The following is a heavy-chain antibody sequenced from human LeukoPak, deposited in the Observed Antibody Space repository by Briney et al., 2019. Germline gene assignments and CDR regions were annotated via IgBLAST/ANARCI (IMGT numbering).Heavy chain of an antibody. J-gene: IGHJ3*02. CDR3: ASSGSYGDHDAFDI. CDR1: GFTFSSYA. V-gene: IGHV3-30-3*01. D-gene: IGHD1-26*01. CDR2: ISYDGSNK. Sequence: PGGSLRLSCAASGFTFSSYAMHWVRQAPGKGLEWVAVISYDGSNKYYADSVKGRFTISRDNSKNTLYLRMNSLRAENTAVYYCASSGSYGDHDAFDIWGQGTMVTVSS.